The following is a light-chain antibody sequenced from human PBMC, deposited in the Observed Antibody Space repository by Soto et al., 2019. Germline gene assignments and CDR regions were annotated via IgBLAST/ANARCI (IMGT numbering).Light chain of an antibody. CDR2: EVS. V-gene: IGLV2-8*01. Sequence: QSALTQPPSPSGSPGQSVTISCTGTSSDVGGYNYVSWYQQHPGKAPKLMIYEVSKRPSGVPDRFSGSKSGNTASLTVSGLQAEDEADYYCSSYAGSNNHVVFGGGTKLTVL. CDR1: SSDVGGYNY. CDR3: SSYAGSNNHVV. J-gene: IGLJ2*01.